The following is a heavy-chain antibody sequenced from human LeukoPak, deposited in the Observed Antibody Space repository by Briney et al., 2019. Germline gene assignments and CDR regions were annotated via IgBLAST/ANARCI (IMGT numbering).Heavy chain of an antibody. CDR3: ARCSMVRGPSAYFDY. V-gene: IGHV4-4*07. Sequence: PSETLSLTCTVSGGSISSYYWSWVRQPAGKGLEWIGRIYTSGSTNYNPSLKSRVTMSVDTSKNQFSLKLSSVTAADTAVYYCARCSMVRGPSAYFDYWGQGTLVTVSS. CDR2: IYTSGST. D-gene: IGHD3-10*01. CDR1: GGSISSYY. J-gene: IGHJ4*02.